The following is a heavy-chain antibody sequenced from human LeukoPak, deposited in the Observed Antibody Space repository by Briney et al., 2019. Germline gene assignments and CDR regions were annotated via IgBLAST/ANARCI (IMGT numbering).Heavy chain of an antibody. J-gene: IGHJ6*02. Sequence: SVKVSCKASGGTFSSYAISWVRQAPGQGLEWMGGIIPIFGTANYAQKFQGRVTITADESTSTAYMELSNLRAEDTALYYCARNNDMDVWGQGTTVIVSS. CDR2: IIPIFGTA. V-gene: IGHV1-69*01. CDR1: GGTFSSYA. D-gene: IGHD1/OR15-1a*01. CDR3: ARNNDMDV.